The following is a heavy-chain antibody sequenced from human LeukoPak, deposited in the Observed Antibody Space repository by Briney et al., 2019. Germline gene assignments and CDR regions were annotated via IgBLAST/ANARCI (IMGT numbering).Heavy chain of an antibody. CDR3: ARRDFWSGYLDY. Sequence: QSGGSLRLSCAASGFTFSSYAMHWVRQAPGKGLEYVSAISSNGGSTYYANSVKGRFTISRDNSKNTLYLQMGSLRAEDMAVYYCARRDFWSGYLDYWGQGTLVTVSS. V-gene: IGHV3-64*01. J-gene: IGHJ4*02. CDR2: ISSNGGST. D-gene: IGHD3-3*01. CDR1: GFTFSSYA.